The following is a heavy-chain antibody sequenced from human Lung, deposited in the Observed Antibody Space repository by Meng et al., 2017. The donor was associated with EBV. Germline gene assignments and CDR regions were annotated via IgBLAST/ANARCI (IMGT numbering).Heavy chain of an antibody. CDR3: ARAGYDSSGYYPQPFDY. Sequence: QAAHAGAGVKKPGASVKVYCKASGYTLTSYANHWGRQAHGQRLELMGLINAGNGNTKYSQRFQGRVTITRDTSASTAYMELSSLRSEDTTVYYCARAGYDSSGYYPQPFDYWGQGTLVTVSS. CDR1: GYTLTSYA. V-gene: IGHV1-3*01. D-gene: IGHD3-22*01. J-gene: IGHJ4*02. CDR2: INAGNGNT.